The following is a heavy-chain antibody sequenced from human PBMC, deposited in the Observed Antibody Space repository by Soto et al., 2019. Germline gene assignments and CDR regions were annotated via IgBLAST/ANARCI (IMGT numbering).Heavy chain of an antibody. CDR1: GYTLTELS. CDR2: FDPEDGET. D-gene: IGHD3-10*01. CDR3: ATEAWFGRHAPLDY. V-gene: IGHV1-24*01. Sequence: GASVKVSCKVSGYTLTELSMHWVRQAPGKGLEWMGGFDPEDGETIYAQKFQGRVTMTEDTSTDTAYMELSSLRSEDTAVYHCATEAWFGRHAPLDYWGQGTLVIVSS. J-gene: IGHJ4*02.